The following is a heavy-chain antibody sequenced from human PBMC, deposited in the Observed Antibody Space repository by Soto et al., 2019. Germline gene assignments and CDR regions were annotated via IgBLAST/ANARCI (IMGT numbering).Heavy chain of an antibody. CDR2: INHSGST. CDR1: GGSFSGYY. D-gene: IGHD6-6*01. V-gene: IGHV4-34*01. Sequence: PSETLSLTCAVYGGSFSGYYWSWIRQPPGKGLEWIVEINHSGSTNYNPSLKSRVTISVDTSKNQFSLKLSSVTAADTAVYYCARGGSSSSDYYYGMDVWGQGTTVTVSS. J-gene: IGHJ6*02. CDR3: ARGGSSSSDYYYGMDV.